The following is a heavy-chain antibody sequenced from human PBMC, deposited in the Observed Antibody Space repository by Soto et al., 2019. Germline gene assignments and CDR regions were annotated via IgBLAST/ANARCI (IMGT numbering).Heavy chain of an antibody. CDR3: ATTQNYYGSGSYDAFDI. J-gene: IGHJ3*02. CDR1: GFTFSSYG. CDR2: IWYDGSNK. V-gene: IGHV3-33*01. D-gene: IGHD3-10*01. Sequence: GGSLRLSCAASGFTFSSYGMHWVRQAPGKGLEWVAVIWYDGSNKYYADSVKGRFTISRDNSKNTLYLQMNSLRAEDTAVYYCATTQNYYGSGSYDAFDIWGQGTMVTVSS.